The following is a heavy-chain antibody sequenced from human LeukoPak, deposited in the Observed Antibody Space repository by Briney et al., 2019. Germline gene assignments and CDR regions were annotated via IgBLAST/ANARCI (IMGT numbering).Heavy chain of an antibody. CDR1: GFTFSGYW. CDR2: VKQDGSEK. V-gene: IGHV3-7*04. CDR3: ARDWQWQQLDGDAFDI. J-gene: IGHJ3*02. Sequence: GGSLRLSCAASGFTFSGYWMSWVRQAPGKGLEWVANVKQDGSEKYYVDSVKGRFTISRDNAKNSLFLQMNSLRAEDTAVYYCARDWQWQQLDGDAFDIWGQRTMVTVSS. D-gene: IGHD6-13*01.